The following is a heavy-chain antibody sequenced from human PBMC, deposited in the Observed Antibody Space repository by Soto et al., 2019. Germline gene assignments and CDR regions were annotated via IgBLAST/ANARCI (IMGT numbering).Heavy chain of an antibody. Sequence: GGSLRLSCAASGFTFSSYAMSWVRQAPGKGLEWVSAISGSGGSTYYADSVKGRFTISRDNSKNTLYLQMNSLRAEDTAVYYCAKDQRAGLLAGSPGDYWGQGTLVTVSS. V-gene: IGHV3-23*01. CDR2: ISGSGGST. CDR1: GFTFSSYA. J-gene: IGHJ4*02. CDR3: AKDQRAGLLAGSPGDY. D-gene: IGHD6-19*01.